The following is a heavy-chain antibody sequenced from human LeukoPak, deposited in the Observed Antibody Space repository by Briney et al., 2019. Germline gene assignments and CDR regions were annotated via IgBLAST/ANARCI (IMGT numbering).Heavy chain of an antibody. CDR1: GYSFTDYF. D-gene: IGHD4-17*01. CDR3: ARNYGHNSKYFDF. CDR2: ISPEGGDT. V-gene: IGHV1-2*02. J-gene: IGHJ4*02. Sequence: ASVKLSCKASGYSFTDYFMHWVRQAPGQGLEWMGWISPEGGDTHYAQRFQGRVTMTRDTSISTACMELTSLSSDDTAVYYCARNYGHNSKYFDFWGQGTLVTVSS.